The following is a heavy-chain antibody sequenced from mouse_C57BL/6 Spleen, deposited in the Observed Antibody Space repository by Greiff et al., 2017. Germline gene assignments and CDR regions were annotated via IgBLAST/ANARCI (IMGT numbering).Heavy chain of an antibody. J-gene: IGHJ4*01. CDR1: GFSFNTYA. Sequence: GGGLVQPKGSLKLSCAASGFSFNTYAMNWVRQAPGKGLEWVARIRSKSNNYATYYADSVKDRFTISRDDSESMLYLQMNNLKTEDTAMYYCVRSLYSNYFYAMDYWGQGTSVTVSS. D-gene: IGHD2-5*01. CDR3: VRSLYSNYFYAMDY. CDR2: IRSKSNNYAT. V-gene: IGHV10-1*01.